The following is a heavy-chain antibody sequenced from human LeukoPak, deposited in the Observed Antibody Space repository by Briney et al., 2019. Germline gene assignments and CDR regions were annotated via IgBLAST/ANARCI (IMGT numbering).Heavy chain of an antibody. Sequence: ASVKVSCKASGGTFSSYAISWVRQAPGQGLEWMGGIIPIFGTANYAQKFQGRVTITADESTSTAYMELSSLRSEDTAVYYCAREQGMRYGSSWYSVSRWFDPWGQGTLVTVSS. D-gene: IGHD6-13*01. CDR1: GGTFSSYA. CDR3: AREQGMRYGSSWYSVSRWFDP. CDR2: IIPIFGTA. J-gene: IGHJ5*02. V-gene: IGHV1-69*13.